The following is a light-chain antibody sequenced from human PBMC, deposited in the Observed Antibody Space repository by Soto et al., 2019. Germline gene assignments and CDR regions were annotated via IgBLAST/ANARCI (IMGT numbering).Light chain of an antibody. J-gene: IGKJ1*01. CDR3: QQYNSYSKT. V-gene: IGKV1-5*01. CDR1: QSISSW. Sequence: DIQMTQSPSTLSASVGARVPITCRASQSISSWLAWYPQKPGKAPKLLIYDASSLESGVPSRFSGSGSGTEFTLTISSLQPDDFATYYCQQYNSYSKTFGQGTKVDI. CDR2: DAS.